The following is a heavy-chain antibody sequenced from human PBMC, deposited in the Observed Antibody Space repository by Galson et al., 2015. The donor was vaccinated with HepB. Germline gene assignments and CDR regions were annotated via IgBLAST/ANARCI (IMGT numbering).Heavy chain of an antibody. CDR3: AREGYSGYDFDY. J-gene: IGHJ4*02. CDR1: GFTFSSYW. CDR2: INSDGSST. V-gene: IGHV3-74*01. Sequence: SLRLSCAASGFTFSSYWMHWVRQAPGKGLVWVSRINSDGSSTSYADSVKGRFTISRDNAKNTLYLQMNSLRAEDTAVYYCAREGYSGYDFDYWGQGTLVTVSS. D-gene: IGHD5-12*01.